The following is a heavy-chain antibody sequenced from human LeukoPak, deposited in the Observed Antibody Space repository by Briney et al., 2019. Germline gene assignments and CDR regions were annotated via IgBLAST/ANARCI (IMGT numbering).Heavy chain of an antibody. J-gene: IGHJ4*02. V-gene: IGHV3-7*05. D-gene: IGHD2-8*01. CDR1: GFTFSSYR. CDR2: IKQDGSEK. Sequence: GGSLRLSRAASGFTFSSYRMSWVRQAPGKGLEWVANIKQDGSEKYYVDSVKGRFSISRDNAKNSLYLQMNRLRAEDTAVYYCARLMTSEVGFDYWGQGTLVTVSS. CDR3: ARLMTSEVGFDY.